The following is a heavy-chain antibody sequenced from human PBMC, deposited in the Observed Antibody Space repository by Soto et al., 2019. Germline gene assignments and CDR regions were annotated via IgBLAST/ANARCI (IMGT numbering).Heavy chain of an antibody. CDR1: GGSVSSGSYY. CDR3: ARDSPGWLQFSFDI. J-gene: IGHJ3*02. D-gene: IGHD5-12*01. V-gene: IGHV4-61*01. Sequence: ASETLSLTCTVSGGSVSSGSYYWSWIRQPPGKGLEWIGYIYYSGSTNYNPSLKSRVTISVDTSKNQFSLKLSSVTAADTAVYYCARDSPGWLQFSFDIWGQGTMVTVSS. CDR2: IYYSGST.